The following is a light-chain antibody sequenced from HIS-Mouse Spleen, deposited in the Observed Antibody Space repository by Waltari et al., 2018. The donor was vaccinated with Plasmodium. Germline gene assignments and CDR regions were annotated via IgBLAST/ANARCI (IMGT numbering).Light chain of an antibody. J-gene: IGLJ2*01. CDR1: SSDVGGYNY. Sequence: QSALTQPPSASGSPGQSVPIPCTGTSSDVGGYNYVSWYQQHPGKAPKLMIYEVSKRPSGVPERFSGSKSGNTASLTVSGLQAEDEADYYCSSYAGSNNLVFGGGTKLTVL. CDR2: EVS. V-gene: IGLV2-8*01. CDR3: SSYAGSNNLV.